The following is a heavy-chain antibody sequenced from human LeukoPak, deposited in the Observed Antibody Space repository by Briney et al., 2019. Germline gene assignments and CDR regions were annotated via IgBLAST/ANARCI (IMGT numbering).Heavy chain of an antibody. Sequence: GASVKVSCKASGYTFTSYGISWVRQAPGQGREWMGWISAYNGNTNYAQKLQGRVTMTTDTSTSTAYMELGSLRSDDTAVYYCARDGEIWFGELSNYYFDYWGQGTLVTVSS. CDR1: GYTFTSYG. D-gene: IGHD3-10*01. V-gene: IGHV1-18*01. CDR3: ARDGEIWFGELSNYYFDY. J-gene: IGHJ4*02. CDR2: ISAYNGNT.